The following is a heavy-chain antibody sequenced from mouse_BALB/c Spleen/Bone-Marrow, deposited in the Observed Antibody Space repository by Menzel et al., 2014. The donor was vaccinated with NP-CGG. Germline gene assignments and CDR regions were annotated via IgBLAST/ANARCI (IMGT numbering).Heavy chain of an antibody. Sequence: VQLQESGAELVKPGASVKLSCKASGYTFTSYWMHWAKLRPGQGFEWIGEINPSNGGTNYNEKFKRKATLTVDKSSSTAYMQLSSLTSDDSAVYYCTIGGLDYWGQGTSLTVSS. CDR2: INPSNGGT. J-gene: IGHJ2*02. CDR1: GYTFTSYW. CDR3: TIGGLDY. V-gene: IGHV1S16*01.